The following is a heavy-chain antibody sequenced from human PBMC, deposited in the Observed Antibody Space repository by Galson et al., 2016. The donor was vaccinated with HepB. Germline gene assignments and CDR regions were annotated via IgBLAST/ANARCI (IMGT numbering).Heavy chain of an antibody. CDR1: GFTFSSYG. V-gene: IGHV3-33*01. CDR3: ATSSSTATTTIRLDY. CDR2: IWYDGLNK. D-gene: IGHD5-12*01. Sequence: SLRLSCAASGFTFSSYGMHWVRQAPGKGLEWVTVIWYDGLNKYYADSVKGRFTISRDNSKNTLYLQMNSLRAEDTAVYYCATSSSTATTTIRLDYWGQGTLVTVSS. J-gene: IGHJ4*02.